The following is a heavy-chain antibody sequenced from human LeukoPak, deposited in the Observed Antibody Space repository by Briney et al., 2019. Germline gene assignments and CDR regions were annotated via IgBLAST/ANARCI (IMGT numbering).Heavy chain of an antibody. CDR1: GFTFDDYA. Sequence: PGGSLRLSCSASGFTFDDYAMHWVRQAPGKGLEWVSLISGDGGSTYYADSVKGRFTISRDNAKNTLHLQMNSLRAEDTAVYYCAREVVVPAATHFDYWGQGTLVTVSS. J-gene: IGHJ4*02. V-gene: IGHV3-43*02. D-gene: IGHD2-2*01. CDR3: AREVVVPAATHFDY. CDR2: ISGDGGST.